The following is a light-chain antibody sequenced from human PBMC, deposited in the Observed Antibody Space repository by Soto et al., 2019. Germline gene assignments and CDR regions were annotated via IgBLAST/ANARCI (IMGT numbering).Light chain of an antibody. V-gene: IGLV3-25*02. CDR3: QSADSSGIWV. CDR1: TLPKQF. J-gene: IGLJ3*02. CDR2: KDS. Sequence: SYELTQPPSLSVPPGQTARITCSGDTLPKQFAYWYQQKPGQAPTVVIFKDSERPSGIPERFSGSTSGTTVTLTISGVQAEDEADYYCQSADSSGIWVFGGGTKVTVL.